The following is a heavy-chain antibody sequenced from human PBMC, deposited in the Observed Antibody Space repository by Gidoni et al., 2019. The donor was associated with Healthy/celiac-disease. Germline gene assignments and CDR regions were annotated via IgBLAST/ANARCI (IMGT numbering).Heavy chain of an antibody. CDR3: ARDYSGYDFEGGAFDI. Sequence: EVQLVESGGGLVKPGGSLRLSCAASGFTFSVYSMNWVRQAPGKGLEWVSSISSSSSYIYYADSVKGRFTISRDNAKNSLYLQMNSLRAEDTAVYYCARDYSGYDFEGGAFDIWGQGTMVTVSS. CDR2: ISSSSSYI. V-gene: IGHV3-21*01. D-gene: IGHD5-12*01. CDR1: GFTFSVYS. J-gene: IGHJ3*02.